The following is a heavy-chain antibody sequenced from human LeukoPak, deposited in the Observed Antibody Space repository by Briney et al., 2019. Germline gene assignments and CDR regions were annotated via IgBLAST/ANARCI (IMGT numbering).Heavy chain of an antibody. J-gene: IGHJ1*01. V-gene: IGHV4-34*01. CDR3: ARRDSGYAPTALQE. CDR1: GGSLSGYS. CDR2: VDDTVST. D-gene: IGHD5-12*01. Sequence: PSETLSLTCAVYGGSLSGYSWSWIRQPPGKGLEWIGEVDDTVSTNYNPSLKSRATISADTPKTQFSLTLPSVTAADTAVYYFARRDSGYAPTALQEWGQGTLVTVSA.